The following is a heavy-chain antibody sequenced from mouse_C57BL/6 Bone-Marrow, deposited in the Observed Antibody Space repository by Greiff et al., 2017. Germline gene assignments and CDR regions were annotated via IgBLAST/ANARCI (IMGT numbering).Heavy chain of an antibody. CDR1: GYAFSSSW. D-gene: IGHD3-2*02. CDR3: ARRVQLRLIFAY. V-gene: IGHV1-82*01. CDR2: IYPGDGDT. Sequence: QVQLQQSGPELVKPGASVKISCKASGYAFSSSWMNWVKQRPGKGLEWIGRIYPGDGDTNYNGKFKGKATLTADKSSSTAYMQLSSLTSEDSAVYFCARRVQLRLIFAYWGQGTLVTVSA. J-gene: IGHJ3*01.